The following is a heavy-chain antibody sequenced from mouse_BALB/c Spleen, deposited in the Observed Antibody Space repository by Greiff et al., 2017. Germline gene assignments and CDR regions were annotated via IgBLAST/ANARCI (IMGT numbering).Heavy chain of an antibody. J-gene: IGHJ4*01. CDR1: GFSLTSYG. CDR3: ARGVWARAMDY. V-gene: IGHV2-9*02. Sequence: VQRVESGPGLVAPSQSLSITCTVSGFSLTSYGVHWVRQPPGKGLEWLGVIWAGGSTNYNSALMSRLSIGTDNSNGQVFLKMNSLQTDDTAMYYCARGVWARAMDYWGQGTSVTVSS. CDR2: IWAGGST. D-gene: IGHD3-1*01.